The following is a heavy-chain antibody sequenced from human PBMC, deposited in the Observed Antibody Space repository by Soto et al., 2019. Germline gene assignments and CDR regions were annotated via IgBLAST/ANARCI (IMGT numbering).Heavy chain of an antibody. Sequence: QVQLVESGGGVVQPGTSLRLSCAASGFTFSAYGMHWVRQAPGKGLEWLAVLSYHLSSEFYADAVKGRFTISRDNSKNTLYLQMNSLRPEDTAVYYCAKEVDKYSAAWFYIEDWGQVTLVTVSS. D-gene: IGHD5-12*01. CDR2: LSYHLSSE. V-gene: IGHV3-30*18. CDR3: AKEVDKYSAAWFYIED. J-gene: IGHJ4*02. CDR1: GFTFSAYG.